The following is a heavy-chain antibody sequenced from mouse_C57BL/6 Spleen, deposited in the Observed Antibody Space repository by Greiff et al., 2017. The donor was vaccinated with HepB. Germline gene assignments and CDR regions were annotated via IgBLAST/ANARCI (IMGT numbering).Heavy chain of an antibody. D-gene: IGHD2-3*01. V-gene: IGHV5-9-1*02. CDR3: TAGDGYYDYFDY. CDR2: ISSGGDYI. Sequence: EVKLMESGEGLVKPGGSLKLSCAASGFTFSSYAMSWVRQTPEKRLEWVAYISSGGDYIYYADTVKGRFTISRDNARNTLYLQMSSLKSEDTAMYYCTAGDGYYDYFDYWGQGTTLTVSS. J-gene: IGHJ2*01. CDR1: GFTFSSYA.